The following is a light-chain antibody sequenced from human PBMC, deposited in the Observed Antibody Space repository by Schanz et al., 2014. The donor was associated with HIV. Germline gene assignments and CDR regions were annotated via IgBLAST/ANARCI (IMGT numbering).Light chain of an antibody. V-gene: IGLV2-14*03. CDR1: SGDVGGYNY. CDR2: DVS. Sequence: QSALTQPASVSGSPGQSITISCTGTSGDVGGYNYVSWYQQHPGKAPKLMIYDVSYRPSGVSNRFSGSKSGNTASLTFSGLQAEDDADYYCSSHAGSSPYWVFGGGTKLTVL. CDR3: SSHAGSSPYWV. J-gene: IGLJ3*02.